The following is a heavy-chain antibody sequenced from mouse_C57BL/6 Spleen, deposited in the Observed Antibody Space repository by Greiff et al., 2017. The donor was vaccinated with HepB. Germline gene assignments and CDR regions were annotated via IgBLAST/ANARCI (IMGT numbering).Heavy chain of an antibody. J-gene: IGHJ2*01. V-gene: IGHV1-53*01. Sequence: QVQLQQPGTELVKPGASVKLSCKASGYTFTSYWMHWVKQRPGQGLEWIGNINPSNGGTTYNEKFKSKATLTVDKSSSTAYMQLSSLTSEDSAVYYCEREEGDYYGSFYYFDYWGQGTTLTVSS. CDR2: INPSNGGT. CDR1: GYTFTSYW. CDR3: EREEGDYYGSFYYFDY. D-gene: IGHD1-1*01.